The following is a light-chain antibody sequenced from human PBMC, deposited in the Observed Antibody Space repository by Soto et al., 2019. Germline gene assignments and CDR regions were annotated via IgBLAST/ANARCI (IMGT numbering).Light chain of an antibody. V-gene: IGKV1-8*01. CDR3: QQYYSYPPT. J-gene: IGKJ2*01. Sequence: AIRMTQSPSSFSASTGDRVTITCRASQGISSYLAWYQQKPGKAPKLLIYAASTLQSGVPSRFSGSGSGTDFTLTTICLQSEDFATYYCQQYYSYPPTFGQGTKLEIK. CDR2: AAS. CDR1: QGISSY.